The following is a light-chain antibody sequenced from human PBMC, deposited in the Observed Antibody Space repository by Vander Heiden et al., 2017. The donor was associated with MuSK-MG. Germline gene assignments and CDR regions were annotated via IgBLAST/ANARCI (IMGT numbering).Light chain of an antibody. J-gene: IGLJ2*01. Sequence: SYVLTQPPSVSVAPGKTARITCGGNNIGSKSVHWYQQKPGQAPVLVVYDDSDRPSGIPGRFSGSNSGNTATLTISRVEAGDEADYYCQVWDSSSDHPGVVFGGGTKLTVL. V-gene: IGLV3-21*03. CDR2: DDS. CDR1: NIGSKS. CDR3: QVWDSSSDHPGVV.